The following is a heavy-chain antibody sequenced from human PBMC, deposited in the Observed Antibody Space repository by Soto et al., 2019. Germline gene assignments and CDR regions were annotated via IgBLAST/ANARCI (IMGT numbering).Heavy chain of an antibody. CDR3: ARWSERYCSGGSCYFPYWFDP. D-gene: IGHD2-15*01. CDR1: GGSISSYY. Sequence: SETLSLTCTVSGGSISSYYWSWIRQPPGKGLEWIGYIYYSGSTNYNPSLKSRVTISVDTSKNQFSLKLSSVTAADTAVYYCARWSERYCSGGSCYFPYWFDPWGQGTLVTVSS. V-gene: IGHV4-59*08. CDR2: IYYSGST. J-gene: IGHJ5*02.